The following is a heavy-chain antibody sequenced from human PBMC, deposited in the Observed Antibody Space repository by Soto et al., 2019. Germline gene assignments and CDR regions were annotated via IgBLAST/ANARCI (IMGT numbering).Heavy chain of an antibody. Sequence: QVQLQESGPRILKPSETMSLTCVVSGDSVTSSYWSWIRQPPGKGLEWIGLNYYIGGADYNPSLKSRATISVDTSKNLVSLKLTSVTAADTAVYFCARATSYTDSGFDSWGQGTLVTVSS. V-gene: IGHV4-59*02. CDR3: ARATSYTDSGFDS. D-gene: IGHD6-25*01. CDR1: GDSVTSSY. CDR2: NYYIGGA. J-gene: IGHJ4*02.